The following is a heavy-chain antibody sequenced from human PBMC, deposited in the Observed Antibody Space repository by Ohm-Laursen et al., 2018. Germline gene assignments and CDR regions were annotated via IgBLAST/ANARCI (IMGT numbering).Heavy chain of an antibody. CDR2: IYYSGST. J-gene: IGHJ3*02. CDR1: GGSISSYY. CDR3: ARRGHAFDI. V-gene: IGHV4-59*01. Sequence: GTLSLTCTVSGGSISSYYWSWIRQPPGKGLEWIGYIYYSGSTNYNPSLKSRVTISVDTSKNQFSLKLSSVIAADTAVYYCARRGHAFDIWGQGTMVTVSS.